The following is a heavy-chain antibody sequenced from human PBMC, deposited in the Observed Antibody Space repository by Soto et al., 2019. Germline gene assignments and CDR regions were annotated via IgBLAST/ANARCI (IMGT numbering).Heavy chain of an antibody. CDR2: IYYSGRT. J-gene: IGHJ4*02. V-gene: IGHV4-39*01. D-gene: IGHD2-21*02. Sequence: LSLTCIVSGESISSSSYYWGWIRQPPGKGLEWIGSIYYSGRTYYNPSFKSRVTISIDTSKNQFSLKLSSVTATDTAVYYCARQRTTVVTQAYFDYWGQGTLVTVSS. CDR1: GESISSSSYY. CDR3: ARQRTTVVTQAYFDY.